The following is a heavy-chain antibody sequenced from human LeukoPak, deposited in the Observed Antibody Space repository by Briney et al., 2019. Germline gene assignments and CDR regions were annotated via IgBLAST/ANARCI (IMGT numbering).Heavy chain of an antibody. CDR3: ARNAYDSGKHIYYMDV. Sequence: GGSLRLSCAASGFTFSDYYMSWIRQAPGKGLEWVSYISSSGSTIYYADSVKGRFTISRDNAKNSLYLQMNSLRAEDTAVYYCARNAYDSGKHIYYMDVWGKGTTVTVSS. CDR1: GFTFSDYY. V-gene: IGHV3-11*01. CDR2: ISSSGSTI. J-gene: IGHJ6*03. D-gene: IGHD3-22*01.